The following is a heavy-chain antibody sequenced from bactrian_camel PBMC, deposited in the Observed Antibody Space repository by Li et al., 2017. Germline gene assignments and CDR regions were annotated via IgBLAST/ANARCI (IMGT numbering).Heavy chain of an antibody. D-gene: IGHD2*01. V-gene: IGHV3S60*01. CDR2: ISWSGDST. J-gene: IGHJ4*01. Sequence: HVQLVESGGGSVQSGGSLTLSCVASGYTSGMNCMGWIRQAPGKGLEWVSAISWSGDSTYYADSVKGQFTISRDSANYTVYLQMNTLQPEDTAMYYCSAHPVWSGSANCHLSTAFDRWGQGTQVTVS. CDR1: GYTSGMNC. CDR3: SAHPVWSGSANCHLSTAFDR.